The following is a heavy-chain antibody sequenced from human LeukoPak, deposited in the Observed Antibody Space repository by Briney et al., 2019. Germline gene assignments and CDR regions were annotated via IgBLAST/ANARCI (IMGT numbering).Heavy chain of an antibody. J-gene: IGHJ4*02. CDR2: IYYSGST. V-gene: IGHV4-59*01. Sequence: SETLSLTCTVSGGSISSFYWNWIRQPPGKGLEWIGYIYYSGSTNYNPSLKSRVTISVDTSKDQFSLKLSSVTAADTAVYYCAGCGYRYGCGFDYWGQGTLVTVSS. D-gene: IGHD5-18*01. CDR1: GGSISSFY. CDR3: AGCGYRYGCGFDY.